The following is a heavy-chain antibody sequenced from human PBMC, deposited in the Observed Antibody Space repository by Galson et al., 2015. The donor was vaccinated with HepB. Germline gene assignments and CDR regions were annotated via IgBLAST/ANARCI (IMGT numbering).Heavy chain of an antibody. CDR2: IHSNNNNV. J-gene: IGHJ2*01. CDR3: ARASASGYWYFDL. D-gene: IGHD3-10*01. Sequence: SLRLSCAASGFTFSSFKMNWVRQAPGKGLEWVSSIHSNNNNVYYVDSVKGRFTISRDNAENSLYLQMNSLRADDTAVYYCARASASGYWYFDLWGRGTLVTV. V-gene: IGHV3-21*01. CDR1: GFTFSSFK.